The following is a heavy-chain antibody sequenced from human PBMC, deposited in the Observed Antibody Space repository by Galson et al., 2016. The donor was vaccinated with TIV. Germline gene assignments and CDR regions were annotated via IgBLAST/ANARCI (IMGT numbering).Heavy chain of an antibody. CDR1: GGIFNTYD. D-gene: IGHD3-3*02. J-gene: IGHJ4*02. CDR3: SSASHLVPTVHHY. V-gene: IGHV1-69*04. Sequence: KVSCKASGGIFNTYDISWLRQVPGQGFEWMGRINPAVGLTKYAQRFQGRITITAAYMELSSLRSEDTAVYCCSSASHLVPTVHHYWGQGTLVTVSS. CDR2: INPAVGLT.